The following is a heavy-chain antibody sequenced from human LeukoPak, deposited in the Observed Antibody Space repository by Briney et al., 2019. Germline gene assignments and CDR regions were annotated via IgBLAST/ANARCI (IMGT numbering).Heavy chain of an antibody. V-gene: IGHV7-4-1*02. CDR2: INTGTGNP. D-gene: IGHD1-20*01. Sequence: ASVKVSCKASGYTFTDYPMNWVRQAPGQGLEWMGWINTGTGNPTYAQGFTGHYVFSLDTSVSTAYLQIISLKAEDTAVYYCARAGLTGSKVAFDVWGQGTMVTVSS. CDR3: ARAGLTGSKVAFDV. CDR1: GYTFTDYP. J-gene: IGHJ3*01.